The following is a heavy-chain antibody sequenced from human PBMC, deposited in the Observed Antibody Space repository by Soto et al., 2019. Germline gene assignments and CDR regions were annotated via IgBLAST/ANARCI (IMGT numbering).Heavy chain of an antibody. V-gene: IGHV3-23*01. CDR1: GFTFSSYG. CDR3: AKPRGSYGPDC. Sequence: EMQVLESGGGLVQPGESLRLSCAASGFTFSSYGMSWVRQAPGKGLEWVSSIGSSGNRTDYADSVKGRFTISRDNSKTSLYLKINSLRAEDTAVCYCAKPRGSYGPDCWGRGTLVTVSS. CDR2: IGSSGNRT. D-gene: IGHD5-18*01. J-gene: IGHJ4*02.